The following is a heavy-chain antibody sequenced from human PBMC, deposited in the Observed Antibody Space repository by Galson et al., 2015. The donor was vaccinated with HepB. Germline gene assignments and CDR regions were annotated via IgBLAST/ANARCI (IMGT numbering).Heavy chain of an antibody. CDR2: ISSSSSTI. J-gene: IGHJ2*01. CDR3: AKSVAYGGKRGNWYFDL. D-gene: IGHD4-23*01. V-gene: IGHV3-48*04. Sequence: SLRLSCAASGFTFSSYSMNWVRQAPGKGLEWVSYISSSSSTIYYADSVKGRFTISRDNAKNSLYLQMNSLRAEDTAVYYCAKSVAYGGKRGNWYFDLWGRGTLVTVSS. CDR1: GFTFSSYS.